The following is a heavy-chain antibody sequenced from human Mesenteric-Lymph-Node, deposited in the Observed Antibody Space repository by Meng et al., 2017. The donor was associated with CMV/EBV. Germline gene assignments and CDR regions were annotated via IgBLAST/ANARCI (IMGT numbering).Heavy chain of an antibody. J-gene: IGHJ5*01. D-gene: IGHD4-23*01. CDR3: ARGYYVGNPQEVTVFDS. CDR2: IYHSGST. CDR1: GYSISSGYY. Sequence: GSLRLSCTVSGYSISSGYYWGWIRQPPGKGLEWIGSIYHSGSTYYNPSLKSRVTISVDTSKNQFSLKLTSVTAADTAVYYCARGYYVGNPQEVTVFDSWGQGTLVTVSS. V-gene: IGHV4-38-2*02.